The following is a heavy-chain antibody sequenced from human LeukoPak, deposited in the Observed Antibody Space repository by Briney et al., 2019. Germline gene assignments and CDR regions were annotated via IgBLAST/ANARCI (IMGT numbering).Heavy chain of an antibody. CDR2: IKQDGSEK. J-gene: IGHJ4*02. D-gene: IGHD4-11*01. CDR3: ANDYTNLDH. V-gene: IGHV3-7*01. Sequence: GGSLRLSCAASGLTFSRYSMSWVRQAPGKGLEWVANIKQDGSEKYYVDSVKGRFTISRDNAKNSLYLQINSLRAEDTAVYYCANDYTNLDHWGQGTLVTVSS. CDR1: GLTFSRYS.